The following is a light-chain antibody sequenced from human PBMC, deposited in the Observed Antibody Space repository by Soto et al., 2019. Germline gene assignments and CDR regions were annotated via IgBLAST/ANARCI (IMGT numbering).Light chain of an antibody. CDR3: QINVGAPRT. CDR1: QDIGIY. Sequence: DIQMTQSPSSLSGSVGDRVTITCRASQDIGIYLAWYQQKSGRVPKLLIYTTSTLHSGVPSRFSGSGSGTEFTLTISSLQPEDVATYFCQINVGAPRTFGQGTKVEIK. CDR2: TTS. J-gene: IGKJ1*01. V-gene: IGKV1-27*01.